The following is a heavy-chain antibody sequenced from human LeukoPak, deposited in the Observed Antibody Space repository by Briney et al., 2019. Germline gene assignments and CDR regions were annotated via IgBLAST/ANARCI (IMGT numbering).Heavy chain of an antibody. Sequence: PGGSLRLSCSASGFIFSDFWMSWVRQAPGKGLEWVANIKQDRSDKSYVDSVKGRFTISRDNAENSLYLQMKSLRADDTAAYYCVRWKKSSSWFYDYWGQGALVTVSS. CDR3: VRWKKSSSWFYDY. CDR2: IKQDRSDK. V-gene: IGHV3-7*01. J-gene: IGHJ4*02. D-gene: IGHD6-13*01. CDR1: GFIFSDFW.